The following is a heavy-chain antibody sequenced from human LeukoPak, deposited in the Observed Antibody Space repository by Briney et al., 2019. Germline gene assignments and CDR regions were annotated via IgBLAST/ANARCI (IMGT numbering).Heavy chain of an antibody. CDR3: HSRFLEWLLDY. CDR2: IYDSGST. V-gene: IGHV4-39*01. J-gene: IGHJ4*02. D-gene: IGHD3-3*01. Sequence: SETLSLTCAVSVGSITSNNWWGWIRQPPGKGLEWIGSIYDSGSTYYNPSLKSRVAISVDTSKNQFSLRLSSVTAADTAIYYCHSRFLEWLLDYWGQGTLVTVSS. CDR1: VGSITSNNW.